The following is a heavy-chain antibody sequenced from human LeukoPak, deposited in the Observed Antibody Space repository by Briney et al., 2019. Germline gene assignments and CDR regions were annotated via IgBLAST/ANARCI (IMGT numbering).Heavy chain of an antibody. Sequence: PGRSLRLSCAASGFTFSSYAMHWVRQAPGKGLEWVAVISYDGSNKYYADSVKGRFTISRDNSKNTLYLQMNSLRAEDTAVYYCARLLNWGQGTLVTVSS. D-gene: IGHD2-21*01. CDR3: ARLLN. V-gene: IGHV3-30-3*01. CDR2: ISYDGSNK. J-gene: IGHJ4*02. CDR1: GFTFSSYA.